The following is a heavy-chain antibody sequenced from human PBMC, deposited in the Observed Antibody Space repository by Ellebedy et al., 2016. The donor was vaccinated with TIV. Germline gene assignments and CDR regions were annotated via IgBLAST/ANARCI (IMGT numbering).Heavy chain of an antibody. CDR2: INPGGGTA. CDR1: GYTFIHYY. D-gene: IGHD3-10*01. Sequence: AASVKVSCKAFGYTFIHYYMNWVRQAPGQGLQWMGVINPGGGTARYAQKFQGRVTMTRDTSTSTVYMELNNLRSEDTAVYYCARNYYYGSRSFYGMDVWGQGTTVTVSS. CDR3: ARNYYYGSRSFYGMDV. V-gene: IGHV1-46*01. J-gene: IGHJ6*02.